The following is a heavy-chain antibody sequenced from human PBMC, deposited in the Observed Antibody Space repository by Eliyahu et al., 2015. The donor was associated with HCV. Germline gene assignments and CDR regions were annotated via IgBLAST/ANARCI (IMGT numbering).Heavy chain of an antibody. V-gene: IGHV1-2*06. Sequence: QVQLMQSGPEVKRPGASVKVSCESSGYTFKDYFMHWVRQAPGPGLEWMGRVNANSGSTSYAQKFQGRVTMTRDTTISTAYMELRSLTSDDTAVYYCVRGGMFGDPLHFDYWGQGPLITVSS. J-gene: IGHJ4*02. CDR2: VNANSGST. D-gene: IGHD3-10*02. CDR3: VRGGMFGDPLHFDY. CDR1: GYTFKDYF.